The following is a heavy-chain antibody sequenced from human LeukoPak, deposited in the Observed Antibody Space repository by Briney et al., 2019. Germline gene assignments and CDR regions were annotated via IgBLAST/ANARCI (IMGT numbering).Heavy chain of an antibody. V-gene: IGHV3-13*01. J-gene: IGHJ4*02. CDR1: GFTVSSYA. CDR3: AKDNRRHYTSGPNPDSLH. Sequence: GGSLRLSCAASGFTVSSYAMHWVRQPIGKGLEWVSALGIAGDTFYPGSVKGRFTISRDNAKNSLYLQMNSLRVGDTAFYYCAKDNRRHYTSGPNPDSLHWGQGALVTVSS. D-gene: IGHD6-19*01. CDR2: LGIAGDT.